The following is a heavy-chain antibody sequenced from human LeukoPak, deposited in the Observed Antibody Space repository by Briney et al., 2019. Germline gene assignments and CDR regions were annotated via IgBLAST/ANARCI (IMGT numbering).Heavy chain of an antibody. V-gene: IGHV3-23*01. CDR1: GFTFSIHA. J-gene: IGHJ4*02. Sequence: PGGSLRLSCAASGFTFSIHAMNWVRQAPGKGLEWVSGISPGADITYYAESVKGRFTISRDNSNNTLYLQMNSLRAEDTAVYYCAKGMTTVTTYFDSWGQGTLVTVSS. CDR3: AKGMTTVTTYFDS. D-gene: IGHD4-17*01. CDR2: ISPGADIT.